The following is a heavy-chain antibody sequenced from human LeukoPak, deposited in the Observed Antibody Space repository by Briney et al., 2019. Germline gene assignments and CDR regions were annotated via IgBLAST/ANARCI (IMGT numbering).Heavy chain of an antibody. D-gene: IGHD6-6*01. V-gene: IGHV3-21*01. J-gene: IGHJ4*02. Sequence: GGSLRLSCAASGFTFRNYGMSWVRQAPGKGLEWVSSISSSSSYIYYADSVKGRFTISRDNAKNSLYLQMNSLRAEDTAVYYCARSQLYLYWGQGTLVTVSS. CDR1: GFTFRNYG. CDR2: ISSSSSYI. CDR3: ARSQLYLY.